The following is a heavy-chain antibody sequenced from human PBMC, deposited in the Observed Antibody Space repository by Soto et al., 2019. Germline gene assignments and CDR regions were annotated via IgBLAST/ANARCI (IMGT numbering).Heavy chain of an antibody. CDR1: GYSFTSYW. CDR3: ARSYDDSSGYRNDAFDI. Sequence: GESLKIYCKGSGYSFTSYWIGWVRQMPGKGLEWMGIIYPGDSDTRYSPSFQGQVTISADKSISTAYLQWSSLKASDTAMYYCARSYDDSSGYRNDAFDIWGQGTMVTVSS. D-gene: IGHD3-22*01. V-gene: IGHV5-51*01. CDR2: IYPGDSDT. J-gene: IGHJ3*02.